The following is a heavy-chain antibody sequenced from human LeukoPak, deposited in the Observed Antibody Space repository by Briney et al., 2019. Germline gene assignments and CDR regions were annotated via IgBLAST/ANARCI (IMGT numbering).Heavy chain of an antibody. CDR2: IYYSGST. Sequence: MTSETLSLTCTVSGGSISSYYWSWIRQPPGKGLEWIGYIYYSGSTNYNPSLKSRVTISVDTSKNQFSLKLSSVTAADTAVYYCARDRVNYYYYYMDVWGKGTTVTVSS. J-gene: IGHJ6*03. CDR1: GGSISSYY. V-gene: IGHV4-59*01. CDR3: ARDRVNYYYYYMDV.